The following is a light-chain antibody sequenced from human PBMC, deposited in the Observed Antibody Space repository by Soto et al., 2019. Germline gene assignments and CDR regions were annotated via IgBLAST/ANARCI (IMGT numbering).Light chain of an antibody. Sequence: EIVLTQSPGTLSFSPGERATLSCRASQSVNSSYLAWYQHKPGQAPRLLIYDTSNRATGIPARFSGSGSGTDFTLTISSLEPEDFAVYYCHQRKSWPRTFGQGTKVDIK. J-gene: IGKJ1*01. CDR3: HQRKSWPRT. CDR2: DTS. CDR1: QSVNSSY. V-gene: IGKV3-11*01.